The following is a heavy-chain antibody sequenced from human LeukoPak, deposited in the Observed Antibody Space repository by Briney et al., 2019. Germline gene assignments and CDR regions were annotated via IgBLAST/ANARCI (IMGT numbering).Heavy chain of an antibody. J-gene: IGHJ4*02. CDR1: GFTFSSYW. D-gene: IGHD2-15*01. Sequence: PGGSLRLSCAASGFTFSSYWMHWVRQAPGKGLVWVSRINRDGSSTSYADSVKGRFTISRDNAKNTLYLQMNSLRAEDTAVYYCARDLISGVTGVDWGQGTLVIVSS. CDR2: INRDGSST. V-gene: IGHV3-74*01. CDR3: ARDLISGVTGVD.